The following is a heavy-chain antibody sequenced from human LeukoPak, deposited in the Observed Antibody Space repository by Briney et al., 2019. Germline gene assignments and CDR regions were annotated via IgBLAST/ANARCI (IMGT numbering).Heavy chain of an antibody. V-gene: IGHV1-8*01. D-gene: IGHD2-15*01. Sequence: ASVKVSCKASGYTFSGYDINWVRRATGQGLEWMGWMNPNSGNTGYTQKFQGRVTMTRNTSISTAYMELSSLRSEDTAVYYCARAPSYCTSGSCYYYYGLDVWGQGTTVTVSS. CDR3: ARAPSYCTSGSCYYYYGLDV. CDR1: GYTFSGYD. J-gene: IGHJ6*02. CDR2: MNPNSGNT.